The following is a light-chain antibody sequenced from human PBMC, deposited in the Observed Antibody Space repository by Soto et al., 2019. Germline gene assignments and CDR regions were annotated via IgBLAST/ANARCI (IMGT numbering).Light chain of an antibody. CDR2: DVR. Sequence: QSVLTQPASVSGSPGQSITISCTGTSSDVGGYNYVSWYQQHPGKAPKLLIYDVRSRPSGVSNRFSGSKSGNMASLTISGLQAEDEADYYCSSLTSSTTYVFGTGTKVTVL. V-gene: IGLV2-14*03. CDR1: SSDVGGYNY. J-gene: IGLJ1*01. CDR3: SSLTSSTTYV.